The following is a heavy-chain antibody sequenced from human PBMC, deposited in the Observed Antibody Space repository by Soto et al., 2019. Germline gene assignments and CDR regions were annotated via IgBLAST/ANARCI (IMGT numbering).Heavy chain of an antibody. D-gene: IGHD2-21*01. Sequence: SVKVSCKASGGTFSSYAISWVRQAPGQGLEWMGGIIPIFGTANYAQKFQGRVTITADESTSTAYMELSSLRSEDAAVYYCARDFNSPAGRLSAFDIWGQGTMVTVSS. J-gene: IGHJ3*02. CDR1: GGTFSSYA. CDR3: ARDFNSPAGRLSAFDI. V-gene: IGHV1-69*13. CDR2: IIPIFGTA.